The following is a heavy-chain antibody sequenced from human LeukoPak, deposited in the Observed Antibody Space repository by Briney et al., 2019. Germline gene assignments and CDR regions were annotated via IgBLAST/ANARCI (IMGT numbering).Heavy chain of an antibody. Sequence: PSETLSLTCAVSGGSISSYYWSWIRQPPGKGLEWIGYIYYSGSTNYNPSLKSRVTTSVDTSKNQFSLKLSSVTAADTAVYYCARGDSSGCPENGVVLETWFDPWGQGTLVTVPS. CDR3: ARGDSSGCPENGVVLETWFDP. V-gene: IGHV4-59*01. CDR2: IYYSGST. J-gene: IGHJ5*02. CDR1: GGSISSYY. D-gene: IGHD3-22*01.